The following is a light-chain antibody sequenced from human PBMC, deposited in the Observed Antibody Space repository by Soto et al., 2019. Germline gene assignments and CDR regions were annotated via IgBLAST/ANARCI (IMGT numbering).Light chain of an antibody. CDR1: SSDVGGYNY. CDR2: EVN. J-gene: IGLJ1*01. CDR3: SSYAGSNNFEV. Sequence: SALTQPPSASGSPGQSVTISCTGTSSDVGGYNYVSWYQQHPGKAPKLMIFEVNKRPSGVPDRFSGSKSGNTASLTVSWLQAEDEADYYCSSYAGSNNFEVFGAGTKVTV. V-gene: IGLV2-8*01.